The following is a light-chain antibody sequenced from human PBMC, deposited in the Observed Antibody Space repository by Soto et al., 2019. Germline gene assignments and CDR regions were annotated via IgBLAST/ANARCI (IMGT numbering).Light chain of an antibody. CDR3: QQYNRYPS. Sequence: DIQMTQSPSTLSASVGDRVTITCRASQSISSWLAWYQQKPGKAPKLLIYKASSLESGVPSRFSGSGSGTDLTHTISSLQPDDFATYYCQQYNRYPSFGQGTKVEIK. CDR1: QSISSW. CDR2: KAS. J-gene: IGKJ1*01. V-gene: IGKV1-5*03.